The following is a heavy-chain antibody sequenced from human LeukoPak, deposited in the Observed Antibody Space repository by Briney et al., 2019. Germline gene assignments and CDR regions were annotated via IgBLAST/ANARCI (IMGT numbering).Heavy chain of an antibody. CDR1: GFSFSVSG. Sequence: GGSLRLSCAASGFSFSVSGMNWVRQAPGKGLEWVAVISYDGSKEYYAHSLKGRFTISRDKSKNTLYLQMNSLRVEDTAIYYCARDGGDYWGQGTLVTVSS. J-gene: IGHJ4*02. CDR2: ISYDGSKE. D-gene: IGHD3-16*01. V-gene: IGHV3-30*03. CDR3: ARDGGDY.